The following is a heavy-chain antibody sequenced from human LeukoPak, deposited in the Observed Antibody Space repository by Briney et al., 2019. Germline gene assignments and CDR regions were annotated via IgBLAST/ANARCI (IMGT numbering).Heavy chain of an antibody. Sequence: GSLRLSCAASGFTFSGSAMHWVRQASGKGLEWVGRIRSKANSYATAYAASVKGRFTISRDDSKNTAYLQMNSLKTEDTAVYYCTRVRGSTGYFDPWGQGTLVTVSS. V-gene: IGHV3-73*01. J-gene: IGHJ5*02. D-gene: IGHD2-2*01. CDR3: TRVRGSTGYFDP. CDR1: GFTFSGSA. CDR2: IRSKANSYAT.